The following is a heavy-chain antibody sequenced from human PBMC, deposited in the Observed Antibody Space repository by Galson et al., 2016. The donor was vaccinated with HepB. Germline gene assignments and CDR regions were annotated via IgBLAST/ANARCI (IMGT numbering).Heavy chain of an antibody. CDR2: ISDSGGST. Sequence: LRLSCAASGFTFTSYAMSWVRQAPGKGLEWVSGISDSGGSTYYADSVKGRFTFSRDNSKNTLYLQMNSLRAEDTAVYYCAKDYVDMSTGPGLRRGTYYFDYWGQGTLVTVSS. CDR1: GFTFTSYA. J-gene: IGHJ4*02. D-gene: IGHD5-24*01. V-gene: IGHV3-23*01. CDR3: AKDYVDMSTGPGLRRGTYYFDY.